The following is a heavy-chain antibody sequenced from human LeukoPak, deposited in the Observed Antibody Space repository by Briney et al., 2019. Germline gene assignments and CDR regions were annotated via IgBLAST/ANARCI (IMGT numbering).Heavy chain of an antibody. CDR1: GFTFSSYA. Sequence: AGGSLRLSCAASGFTFSSYAMSWVRQAPGKGLQGVSAISGSGGSTYYADSVKGRFTISRDNSKNTLYLQMNSLRAEDTAAYYCAKEYYYGSGSYFDYWGQGTLVTVSS. V-gene: IGHV3-23*01. D-gene: IGHD3-10*01. CDR2: ISGSGGST. J-gene: IGHJ4*02. CDR3: AKEYYYGSGSYFDY.